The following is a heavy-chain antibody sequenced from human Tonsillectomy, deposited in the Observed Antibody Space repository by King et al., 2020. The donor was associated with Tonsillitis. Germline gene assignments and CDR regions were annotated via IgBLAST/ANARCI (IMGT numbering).Heavy chain of an antibody. CDR1: GYSISSGYY. V-gene: IGHV4-38-2*02. D-gene: IGHD2-15*01. CDR3: ARDAEDLVVGGAATGVYNWFDP. CDR2: IYHSGST. J-gene: IGHJ5*02. Sequence: LQLQESGPGLVKPSETLSLTCTVSGYSISSGYYWGWIRQPPGKGLEWIGSIYHSGSTYYHPSLTSRVTISVDTSKNQFSLKLSSVTAADTAVYYWARDAEDLVVGGAATGVYNWFDPRGQGTLVTVSS.